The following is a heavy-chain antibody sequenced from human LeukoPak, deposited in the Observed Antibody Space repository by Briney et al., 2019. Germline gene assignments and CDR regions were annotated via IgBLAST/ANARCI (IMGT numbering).Heavy chain of an antibody. CDR3: ARGGSGWFDAFDI. Sequence: ASVKVSCKASGYTFTGYYMHWVRQAPGQGLEWMRWINPNSGGTNYAQKFLGRVTMTRDTSITTAYMELSRLRSDDTAVYYCARGGSGWFDAFDIWGQGTMVTVSS. CDR2: INPNSGGT. D-gene: IGHD6-19*01. V-gene: IGHV1-2*02. J-gene: IGHJ3*02. CDR1: GYTFTGYY.